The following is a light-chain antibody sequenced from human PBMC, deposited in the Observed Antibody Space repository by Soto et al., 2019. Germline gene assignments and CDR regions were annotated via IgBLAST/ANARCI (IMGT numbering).Light chain of an antibody. CDR1: QYIGNY. CDR2: AAS. CDR3: QHIYSIPIT. J-gene: IGKJ5*01. V-gene: IGKV1-39*01. Sequence: DIQMTQSPSSLSASIGDSVTITCRASQYIGNYLNWYQQKPGKPPKLLIFAASSLQSGVPSRFSGSGSGTHFTLTISNLQPEDFATYYCQHIYSIPITFGQGTRLEIK.